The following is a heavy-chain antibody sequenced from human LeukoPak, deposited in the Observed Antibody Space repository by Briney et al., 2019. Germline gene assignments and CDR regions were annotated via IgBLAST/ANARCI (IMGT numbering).Heavy chain of an antibody. CDR1: GYTFTSYG. CDR2: ISAYNGNT. J-gene: IGHJ4*02. D-gene: IGHD3-10*01. Sequence: ASVKVSCKASGYTFTSYGISWVRQAPGQGLEWMGWISAYNGNTNYAQKFQGRVTITTDESTSTAYMELSSLSSEDTAVYYCARGMVRTKTEGYVFDYWGQGTLVTVSS. CDR3: ARGMVRTKTEGYVFDY. V-gene: IGHV1-18*01.